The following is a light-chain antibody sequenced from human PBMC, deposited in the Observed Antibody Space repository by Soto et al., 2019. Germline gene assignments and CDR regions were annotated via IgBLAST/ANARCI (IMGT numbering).Light chain of an antibody. CDR2: AAS. CDR1: QGISNS. Sequence: DIQMTQSPSSLSASVGDTVTITCRASQGISNSLAWFQQKPGRVPQVLIYAASTLQPGVPPRFSGSGSGTDFTLTISSLQPEDVATYNCQNYNSAPLTFGPGTRVDIK. V-gene: IGKV1-27*01. J-gene: IGKJ3*01. CDR3: QNYNSAPLT.